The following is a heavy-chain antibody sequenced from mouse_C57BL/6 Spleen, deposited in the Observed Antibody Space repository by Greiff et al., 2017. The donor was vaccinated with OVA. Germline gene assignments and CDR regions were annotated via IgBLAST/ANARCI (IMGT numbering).Heavy chain of an antibody. V-gene: IGHV6-6*01. D-gene: IGHD2-1*01. CDR2: IRNKANNHAT. Sequence: DVKLVESGGGLVQPGGSMKLSCAASGFTFSDAWMDWVRQSPEKGLEWVAEIRNKANNHATYYAESVKGRFTISRDDSKSSVYLQMNSVRAEDTGIYYCTRGGNYLYARDYWGQGTSVTVSS. J-gene: IGHJ4*01. CDR1: GFTFSDAW. CDR3: TRGGNYLYARDY.